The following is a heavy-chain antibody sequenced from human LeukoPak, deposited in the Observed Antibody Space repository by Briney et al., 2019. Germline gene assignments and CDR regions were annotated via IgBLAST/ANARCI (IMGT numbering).Heavy chain of an antibody. J-gene: IGHJ4*02. CDR1: GFTFSSYW. CDR3: AREGDVGYYDSSGYYLD. D-gene: IGHD3-22*01. CDR2: IKQDGSEK. Sequence: GGSLRLSCAASGFTFSSYWMSWVRQAPGKGLEWVANIKQDGSEKYYVDSVKGRFTISRDNAKNSLYLQMNSLRAEDTAVYYCAREGDVGYYDSSGYYLDWGQGTLVTVPS. V-gene: IGHV3-7*01.